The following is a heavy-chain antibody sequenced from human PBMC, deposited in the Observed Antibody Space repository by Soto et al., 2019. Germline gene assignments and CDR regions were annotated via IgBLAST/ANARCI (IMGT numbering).Heavy chain of an antibody. CDR2: INSHGGSA. Sequence: GGSLRLSCSASGFIFSDFAMHWVRQPPGKGLEYVSGINSHGGSAYHADSVKGRFTVSRDNSKNTLYLQMTSLRPEDTAVYYCVKVRFGYYYDTTGYFDYWGQGTLVTVSS. V-gene: IGHV3-64D*06. CDR3: VKVRFGYYYDTTGYFDY. D-gene: IGHD3-22*01. J-gene: IGHJ4*02. CDR1: GFIFSDFA.